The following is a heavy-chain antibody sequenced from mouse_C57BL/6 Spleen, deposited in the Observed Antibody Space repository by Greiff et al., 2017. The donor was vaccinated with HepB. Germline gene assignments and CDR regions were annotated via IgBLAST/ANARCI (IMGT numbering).Heavy chain of an antibody. CDR3: AREGNFYWYFDV. J-gene: IGHJ1*03. CDR1: GYAFSSYW. Sequence: QVQLQQSGAELVKPGASVKISCKASGYAFSSYWMNWVKQRPGKGLEWIGQIYPGDGDTNYNGKFKGKATLTADKSSSTAYMQLNSLTSEDSAVYFCAREGNFYWYFDVWGTGTTVTVSS. D-gene: IGHD2-1*01. V-gene: IGHV1-80*01. CDR2: IYPGDGDT.